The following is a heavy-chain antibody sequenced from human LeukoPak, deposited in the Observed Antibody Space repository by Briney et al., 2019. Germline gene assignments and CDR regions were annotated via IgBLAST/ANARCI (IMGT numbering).Heavy chain of an antibody. CDR2: VVSDGSVK. CDR3: ARDQSGG. J-gene: IGHJ4*02. D-gene: IGHD1-1*01. V-gene: IGHV3-30*02. Sequence: GGSLRLSCEASGFSFSDYGMHWVRQGPGKGLEWVAFVVSDGSVKVYADSVKGRFTVSRDNSKNTMYLQMNSLRTEDTALYYCARDQSGGWGQGTLVTVSS. CDR1: GFSFSDYG.